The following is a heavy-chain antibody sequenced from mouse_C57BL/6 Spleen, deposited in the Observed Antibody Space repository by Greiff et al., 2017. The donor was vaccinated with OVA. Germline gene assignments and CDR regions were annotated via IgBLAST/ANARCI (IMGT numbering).Heavy chain of an antibody. CDR2: IDPENGDT. CDR3: TTANWDYYFDY. D-gene: IGHD4-1*01. CDR1: GFNIKDDY. V-gene: IGHV14-4*01. J-gene: IGHJ2*01. Sequence: EVQLQQSGAELVRPGASVKLSCTASGFNIKDDYMHWVKQRPEQGLEWIGWIDPENGDTEYASKFQGKATITADTSSNTAYLQLSSLTSEDPAVSYCTTANWDYYFDYWGQGTTLTVSS.